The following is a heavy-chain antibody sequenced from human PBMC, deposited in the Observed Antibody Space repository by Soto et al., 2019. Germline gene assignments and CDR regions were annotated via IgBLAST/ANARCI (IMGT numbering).Heavy chain of an antibody. CDR3: VAYSNHNWFDP. J-gene: IGHJ5*02. CDR1: SGSISSSNW. Sequence: QVQLQESGPGLVKPSGTLSLTCAVSSGSISSSNWWSWVRQPPGKGLEWIGEIYHSGSNNYNPSRKSRVTTSVDKSKNQFSLKLSSVTAADTAVYYCVAYSNHNWFDPWGQGTLVTVSS. V-gene: IGHV4-4*02. D-gene: IGHD4-4*01. CDR2: IYHSGSN.